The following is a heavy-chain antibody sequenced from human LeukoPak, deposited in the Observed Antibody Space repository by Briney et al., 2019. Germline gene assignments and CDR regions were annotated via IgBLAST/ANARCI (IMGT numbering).Heavy chain of an antibody. CDR2: IRSSSSYI. J-gene: IGHJ4*02. Sequence: GGSLRLSCAASGFTFSTYSMNWVRQAPGKGLEWVASIRSSSSYIQYADSVKGRFTISRDNAKNSLFLQMNSLRAEDTAVYYCAKEEGALFGELDYWGQGTLVTVSS. V-gene: IGHV3-21*01. CDR3: AKEEGALFGELDY. CDR1: GFTFSTYS. D-gene: IGHD3-10*01.